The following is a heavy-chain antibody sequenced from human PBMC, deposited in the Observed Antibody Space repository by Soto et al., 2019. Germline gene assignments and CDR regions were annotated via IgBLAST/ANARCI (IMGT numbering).Heavy chain of an antibody. CDR1: GFTFGDYA. CDR2: IRSKAYGGTT. Sequence: EVQLVESGGGLVQPGRSLRLSCTASGFTFGDYAMSWFRQAPGKGLEWVGFIRSKAYGGTTEYAASVKGRFTISRDDSKSIAYLQMNSLKTEDTAVYYCTRDDYIWGSYRSEFDPWGQGTLVTVSS. CDR3: TRDDYIWGSYRSEFDP. V-gene: IGHV3-49*03. J-gene: IGHJ5*02. D-gene: IGHD3-16*02.